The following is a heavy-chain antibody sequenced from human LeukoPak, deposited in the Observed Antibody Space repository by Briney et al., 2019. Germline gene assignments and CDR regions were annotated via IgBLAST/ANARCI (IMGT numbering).Heavy chain of an antibody. Sequence: GGSLRLSCAASGFTFSSYAMSWVRQAPGKGLEWVSSITTSGGRTNYADSVKGRFTISRDNSKNTPYLQMNSLRAEDTAVYYCAKALRGDGDNASDMWGQGTMVTVSS. CDR1: GFTFSSYA. V-gene: IGHV3-23*01. J-gene: IGHJ3*02. D-gene: IGHD5-24*01. CDR3: AKALRGDGDNASDM. CDR2: ITTSGGRT.